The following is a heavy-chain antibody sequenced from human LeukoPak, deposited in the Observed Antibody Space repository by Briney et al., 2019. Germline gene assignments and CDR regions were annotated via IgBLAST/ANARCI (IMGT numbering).Heavy chain of an antibody. J-gene: IGHJ4*02. V-gene: IGHV3-30*18. CDR3: AKVNQGLDY. Sequence: GGSLRLSCAASGFTFSSYGMHWVRQAPGEGLEWVAVISYDGSNKYYADSVKGRFTISRDNSKNTLYLQMNSLRAEDTAVYYCAKVNQGLDYWGQGALVTVSS. CDR2: ISYDGSNK. CDR1: GFTFSSYG.